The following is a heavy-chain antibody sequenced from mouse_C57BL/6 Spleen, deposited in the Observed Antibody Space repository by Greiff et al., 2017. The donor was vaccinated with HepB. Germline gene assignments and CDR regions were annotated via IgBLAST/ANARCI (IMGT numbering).Heavy chain of an antibody. CDR2: INPNNGGT. V-gene: IGHV1-26*01. Sequence: EVQLQQSGPELVKPGASVKISCKASGYTFTDYYMNWVKQSHGKSLEWIGDINPNNGGTSYNQKFKGKATLTVDKSSSTAYMELRSLTSEDSAVYYCARRPDYYGSSPLYAMDYWGQGTSVTVSS. CDR1: GYTFTDYY. J-gene: IGHJ4*01. CDR3: ARRPDYYGSSPLYAMDY. D-gene: IGHD1-1*01.